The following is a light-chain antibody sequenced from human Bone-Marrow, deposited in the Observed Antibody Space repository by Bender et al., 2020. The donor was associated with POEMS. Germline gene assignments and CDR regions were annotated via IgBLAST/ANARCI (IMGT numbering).Light chain of an antibody. V-gene: IGLV1-44*01. CDR3: AAWDDSLNGRVV. CDR2: SSH. CDR1: SSNIGAHA. J-gene: IGLJ2*01. Sequence: QSVLTQPPSASGTPGQRVTISCSGGSSNIGAHAVNWYQHLPGTAPKLLIYSSHRRPSEVPDRFSGSRSGTSASLAISGLQFEDEADYYCAAWDDSLNGRVVFGGGTKLTVL.